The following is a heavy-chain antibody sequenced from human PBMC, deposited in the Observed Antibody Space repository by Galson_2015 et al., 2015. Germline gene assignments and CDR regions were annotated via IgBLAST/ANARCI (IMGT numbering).Heavy chain of an antibody. CDR3: ATDQRQNYFDY. Sequence: SLRLCCATSGLRLRNYGMHRVRQAAGQGVVWVVIIYYDGSNKFYADSVRGRFTISRDNSKSTLFLQMNNLRAEDAALYYCATDQRQNYFDYWGQGTRVTVSS. J-gene: IGHJ4*02. CDR1: GLRLRNYG. V-gene: IGHV3-33*01. CDR2: IYYDGSNK.